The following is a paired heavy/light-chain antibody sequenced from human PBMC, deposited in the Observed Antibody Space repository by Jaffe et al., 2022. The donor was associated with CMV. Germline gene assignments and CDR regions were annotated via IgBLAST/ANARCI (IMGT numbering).Light chain of an antibody. Sequence: EIVLTQSPGTLFLSPGERATLSCRASESVTNSYLAWYQQKPGQAPRLLIYGASTRATGTPDRFSGSGSGTDFTLTVSRLDLEDFAVYHCHQYGSTPFTFGPGTKVGIK. CDR1: ESVTNSY. CDR2: GAS. V-gene: IGKV3-20*01. CDR3: HQYGSTPFT. J-gene: IGKJ3*01.
Heavy chain of an antibody. V-gene: IGHV4-39*02. CDR3: ASHRLLWWFDT. J-gene: IGHJ5*02. CDR1: GASLSSNDYY. Sequence: QLRLQESGPGLVKPSETLSLTCTVSGASLSSNDYYWGWIRQAPGKGLEWIGSIYYNGATYYSPSLKSRVTISVDSSKNHFSLNLNSVTAADTAVYYCASHRLLWWFDTWGQGTLVTVSS. D-gene: IGHD2-21*01. CDR2: IYYNGAT.